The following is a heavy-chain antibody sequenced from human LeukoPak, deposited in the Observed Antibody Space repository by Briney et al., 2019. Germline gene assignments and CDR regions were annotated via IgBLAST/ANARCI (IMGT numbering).Heavy chain of an antibody. V-gene: IGHV3-74*01. D-gene: IGHD5/OR15-5a*01. CDR3: ARDTDSVKGAFDM. CDR2: INGDGSGT. J-gene: IGHJ3*02. Sequence: SGGSLRLSCAASEFTFRGHWMHWVRQAPGKGLVWVSRINGDGSGTDYADSVKGRFTISRDDAKNTLYLQMNSLRAEDTAVYYCARDTDSVKGAFDMWGQGTMVTVSP. CDR1: EFTFRGHW.